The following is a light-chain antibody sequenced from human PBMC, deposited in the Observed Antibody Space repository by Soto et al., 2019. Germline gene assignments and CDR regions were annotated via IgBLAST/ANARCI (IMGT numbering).Light chain of an antibody. CDR3: QQYNSYPWT. CDR2: KAS. Sequence: DIQMTQSPSTLPASVGDRVTITCRASQSISSWLAWYQQKPGKAPKLLILKASSLDSGVSSRFSGRGSGTEFTLTISSLLPDDFGTYFCQQYNSYPWTFGQGTKVEIK. CDR1: QSISSW. J-gene: IGKJ1*01. V-gene: IGKV1-5*03.